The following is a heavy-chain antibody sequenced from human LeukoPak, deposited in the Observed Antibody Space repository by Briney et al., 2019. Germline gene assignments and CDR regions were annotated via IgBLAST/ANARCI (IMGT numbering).Heavy chain of an antibody. CDR2: INPSGGST. D-gene: IGHD3-3*01. CDR1: GYTFTSHY. V-gene: IGHV1-46*01. Sequence: ASVKVSCKASGYTFTSHYMHWVRQAPGQGLEWMGIINPSGGSTSYAQKFQGRVTMTRDTSTSTVYMELSSLRSEDTAVYYCARGYSFLELGPTDAFDIWGQGTMVTVS. J-gene: IGHJ3*02. CDR3: ARGYSFLELGPTDAFDI.